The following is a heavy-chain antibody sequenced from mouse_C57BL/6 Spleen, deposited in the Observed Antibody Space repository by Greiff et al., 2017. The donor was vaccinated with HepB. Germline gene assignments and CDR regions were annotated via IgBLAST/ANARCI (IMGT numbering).Heavy chain of an antibody. J-gene: IGHJ4*01. CDR1: GFTFSDYG. CDR2: ISSGSSTI. V-gene: IGHV5-17*01. D-gene: IGHD1-1*01. CDR3: ASLTTVVTYYYAMDD. Sequence: EVQVVESGGGLVKPGGSLKLSCAASGFTFSDYGMHWVRQAPEKGLEWVAYISSGSSTIYYADTVKGRFTISRDNAKNTLFLQMTSLRSEDTAMYYCASLTTVVTYYYAMDDWGQGTSVTVSS.